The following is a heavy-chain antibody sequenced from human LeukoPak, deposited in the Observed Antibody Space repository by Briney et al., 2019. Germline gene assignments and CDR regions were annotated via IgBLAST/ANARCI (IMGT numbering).Heavy chain of an antibody. CDR1: GFTVDDNY. Sequence: GGSLRLSCAASGFTVDDNYMSWVRQAPGKGLEWVSVIYSGGSTYYADSVEGRFTISRDISKNTLNLQMNSLRVEDTAVYYCARHSEYGTSWFDYWGQGTPVTVSS. CDR3: ARHSEYGTSWFDY. D-gene: IGHD6-13*01. J-gene: IGHJ4*02. V-gene: IGHV3-53*01. CDR2: IYSGGST.